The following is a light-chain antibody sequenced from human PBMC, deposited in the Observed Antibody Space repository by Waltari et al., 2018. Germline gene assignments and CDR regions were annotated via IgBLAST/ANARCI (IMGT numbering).Light chain of an antibody. CDR2: KAS. J-gene: IGKJ1*01. V-gene: IGKV1-5*03. CDR1: QRISTW. Sequence: DIQMTQSPSTLSASAGDRVTITCRASQRISTWLAWYQQKPGKAPKLLIYKASSLESGVPSRFSGSGSGTEFTLTISSLQPDDFATYHCQHYDGYPWTFGQGTKVEIK. CDR3: QHYDGYPWT.